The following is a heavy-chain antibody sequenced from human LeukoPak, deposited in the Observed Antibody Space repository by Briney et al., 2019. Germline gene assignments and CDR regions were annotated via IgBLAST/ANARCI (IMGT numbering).Heavy chain of an antibody. CDR3: ARHQSPYYFGMDV. V-gene: IGHV4-34*11. J-gene: IGHJ6*02. CDR1: GGSFSGYY. Sequence: PSETLSLTCAVYGGSFSGYYWSWIRQPPGKGLEWIAYIQDGGNTNYNPSLKSRATISVDTSKNHFSLTLTSVTAADTAVYYCARHQSPYYFGMDVWGQGTTVTVSS. CDR2: IQDGGNT.